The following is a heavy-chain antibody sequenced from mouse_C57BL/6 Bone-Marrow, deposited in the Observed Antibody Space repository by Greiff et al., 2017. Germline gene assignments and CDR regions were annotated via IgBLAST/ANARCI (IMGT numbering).Heavy chain of an antibody. J-gene: IGHJ4*01. V-gene: IGHV1-64*01. D-gene: IGHD3-3*01. CDR1: GYTFTSYW. CDR2: IHPNSGST. CDR3: AREGTWTYAMDY. Sequence: QVQLQQPGAELVKPGASVKLSCKASGYTFTSYWMHWVKQRPGQGLEWIGMIHPNSGSTNYNEKFKSKATLTVDKSSSTAYMQLSSLTSEDSAVYFCAREGTWTYAMDYWGQGTSVTVSS.